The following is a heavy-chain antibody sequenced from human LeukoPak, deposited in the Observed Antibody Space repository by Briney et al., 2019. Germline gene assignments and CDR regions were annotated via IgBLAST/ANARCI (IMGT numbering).Heavy chain of an antibody. CDR2: IKSGGSDK. D-gene: IGHD6-19*01. CDR3: AKNGGWTFDY. CDR1: GFRFTNYW. J-gene: IGHJ4*02. V-gene: IGHV3-7*03. Sequence: PGGSLTLSCAASGFRFTNYWMTWVRQAPGKGLEWVAIIKSGGSDKYYVDSVKGRFTISRDNDKNSLYLQMNSLRADDTAFYYCAKNGGWTFDYWLQGILV.